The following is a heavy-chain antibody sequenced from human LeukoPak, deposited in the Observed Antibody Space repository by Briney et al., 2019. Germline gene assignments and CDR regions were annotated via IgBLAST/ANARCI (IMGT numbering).Heavy chain of an antibody. Sequence: ASVKVSCTASGYTFTSYGISWVRQAPGQGLEWMGWISAYNGNTNYAQKLQGRVTMTTDTSTSTAYMEVRSLGSDDTGVYYCARERYSYGGFDYWGQGTLVTVSS. CDR3: ARERYSYGGFDY. J-gene: IGHJ4*02. V-gene: IGHV1-18*01. CDR2: ISAYNGNT. CDR1: GYTFTSYG. D-gene: IGHD5-18*01.